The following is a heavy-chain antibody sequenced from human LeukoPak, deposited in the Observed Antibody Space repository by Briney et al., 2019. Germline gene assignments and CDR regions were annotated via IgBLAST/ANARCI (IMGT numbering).Heavy chain of an antibody. CDR3: ARHGRPKLRYFDWLLSHYYMDV. V-gene: IGHV4-59*08. J-gene: IGHJ6*03. CDR1: GGSISSYY. Sequence: SETLSLTCTVSGGSISSYYWSWIRQPPGKGLEWIGYIYYSGSTNYKPSLKSRVTISVDTSKNQFSLKLSSVTAADTAVYYCARHGRPKLRYFDWLLSHYYMDVWGKGTTVTISS. D-gene: IGHD3-9*01. CDR2: IYYSGST.